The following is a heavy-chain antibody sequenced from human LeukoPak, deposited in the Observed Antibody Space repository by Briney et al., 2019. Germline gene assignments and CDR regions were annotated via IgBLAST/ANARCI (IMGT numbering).Heavy chain of an antibody. CDR1: GYTFTGYY. CDR3: ARDWEGSSWYDY. D-gene: IGHD6-13*01. CDR2: INPNSGGT. J-gene: IGHJ4*02. V-gene: IGHV1-2*02. Sequence: ASVKVSCKASGYTFTGYYMHWVRQAPGQGLEWMGWINPNSGGTNYAQKFQGRVTMTRDTSISTAYMELSRLRSDGTAVYYCARDWEGSSWYDYWGQGTLVTVSS.